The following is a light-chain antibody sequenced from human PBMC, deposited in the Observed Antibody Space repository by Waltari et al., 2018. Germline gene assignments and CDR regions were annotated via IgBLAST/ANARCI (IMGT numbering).Light chain of an antibody. V-gene: IGKV2-28*01. J-gene: IGKJ1*01. Sequence: DIVVTQSPLSLPVTPGEPASISCRSSQSLLHRNGNNYLDWYLQKPGQSPQLLVYLGSNRASGVPDRFSGRGAGTDFTLRISRVEAEDVGVYYCMQSLQTLWTFGQGTKVEIK. CDR2: LGS. CDR3: MQSLQTLWT. CDR1: QSLLHRNGNNY.